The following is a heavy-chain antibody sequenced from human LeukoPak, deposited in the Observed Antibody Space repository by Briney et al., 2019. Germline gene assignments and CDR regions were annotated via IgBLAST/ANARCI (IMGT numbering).Heavy chain of an antibody. CDR3: ARSRYYDSSSFDP. V-gene: IGHV4-59*05. J-gene: IGHJ5*02. Sequence: SETLSLTCSVSGDSINSNYWSWMRQPPGKGLEWIGSIYYSGSTYYNPSLKSRVTISVDTSKNQFSLKLSSVTAADTAVYYCARSRYYDSSSFDPWGQGTLVTVSS. CDR2: IYYSGST. D-gene: IGHD3-22*01. CDR1: GDSINSNY.